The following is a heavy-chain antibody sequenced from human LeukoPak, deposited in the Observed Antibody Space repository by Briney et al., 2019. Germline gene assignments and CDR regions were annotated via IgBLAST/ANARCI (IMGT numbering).Heavy chain of an antibody. CDR2: ISGSGGST. CDR3: AKRPMLGELLDQFGY. Sequence: QPGGSLRLSCAASEFTFSSYAMSWVRQAPGKGLEWVSAISGSGGSTYYADSVKGRFTISRDNSKNTLYLQMNSLRAEDTAVYYCAKRPMLGELLDQFGYWGQGTLVTVSS. D-gene: IGHD3-10*02. V-gene: IGHV3-23*01. CDR1: EFTFSSYA. J-gene: IGHJ4*02.